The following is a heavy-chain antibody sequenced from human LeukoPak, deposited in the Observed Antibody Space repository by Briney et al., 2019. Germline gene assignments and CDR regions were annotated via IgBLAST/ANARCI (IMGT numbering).Heavy chain of an antibody. Sequence: GGCLRLSCSAAAVTFSIYRMNWARQAPWKGLEWVASINHNGNVNYYVYSVKGRFTISRDNAKNSLYLQMSNLRAEDTAVYFCARGGGLDVWGQGATVTVSS. CDR2: INHNGNVN. V-gene: IGHV3-7*03. J-gene: IGHJ6*02. CDR1: AVTFSIYR. CDR3: ARGGGLDV. D-gene: IGHD3-16*01.